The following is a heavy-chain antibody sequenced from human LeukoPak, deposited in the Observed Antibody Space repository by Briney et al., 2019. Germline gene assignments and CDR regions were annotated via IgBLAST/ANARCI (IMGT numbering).Heavy chain of an antibody. V-gene: IGHV4-31*03. CDR1: GGSISSGGYY. D-gene: IGHD3-10*01. Sequence: SQTLSLTCTVSGGSISSGGYYWSWIRQHPGKGLEWIGYIYYSGSTHYNPSLKSRVTISVDTSKNQFSLKLSSVTAADTAVYYCARFGELLQRIDYWGQGTLVTVSS. CDR3: ARFGELLQRIDY. J-gene: IGHJ4*02. CDR2: IYYSGST.